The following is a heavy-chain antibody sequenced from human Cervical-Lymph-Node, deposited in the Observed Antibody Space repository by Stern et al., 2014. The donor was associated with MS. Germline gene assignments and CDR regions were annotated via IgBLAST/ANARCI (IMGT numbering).Heavy chain of an antibody. J-gene: IGHJ4*02. Sequence: QVQLVQSGAEVKKPGSSVKVSCKASGGTFSNYGITWVRQAPGQGLEWMGRIFPIVGITNYAQKLQGRVTIPADTSSNTAYMELSTLRSEDTAVYYCATPSDFYGSGSYFPPLDYWGQGTQVIVST. CDR1: GGTFSNYG. D-gene: IGHD3-10*01. V-gene: IGHV1-69*04. CDR3: ATPSDFYGSGSYFPPLDY. CDR2: IFPIVGIT.